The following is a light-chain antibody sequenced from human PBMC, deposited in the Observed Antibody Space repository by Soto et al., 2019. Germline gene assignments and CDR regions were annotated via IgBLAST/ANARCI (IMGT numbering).Light chain of an antibody. CDR1: QSISSW. CDR2: DAS. J-gene: IGKJ1*01. V-gene: IGKV1-5*01. CDR3: QQYNSYSWT. Sequence: DIQLTQSPSTLSATVRDRVTITCRASQSISSWLAWYQQKPGKAPKLLIYDASSLEGGVPSRFSGSGSGTEFTPTISSLQPDDFATYYCQQYNSYSWTFGQGTKV.